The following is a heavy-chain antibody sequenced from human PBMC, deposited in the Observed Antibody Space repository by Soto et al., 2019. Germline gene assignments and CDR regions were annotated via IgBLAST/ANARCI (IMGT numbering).Heavy chain of an antibody. CDR3: TTGVTSRGMDV. V-gene: IGHV3-15*01. J-gene: IGHJ6*02. D-gene: IGHD2-21*02. CDR1: GFTFSNAW. Sequence: EVQLVESGGGLVKPGGSLRLSCAASGFTFSNAWMSWVRQAPGKGLEWVGRIKTKTDGGTTDYAAPVKGRFTISRDDSTNTLSLQMNSLKTEDTAVYYCTTGVTSRGMDVWCQGTTVTVSS. CDR2: IKTKTDGGTT.